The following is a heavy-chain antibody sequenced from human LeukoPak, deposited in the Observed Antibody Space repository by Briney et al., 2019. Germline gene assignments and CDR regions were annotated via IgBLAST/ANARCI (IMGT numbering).Heavy chain of an antibody. CDR3: ARDLWAQQEGDGFDI. CDR1: GFTVSSNY. V-gene: IGHV3-53*01. Sequence: GGSLRLSCAASGFTVSSNYMSWVRQAPGKGLEWVSVIYSGGSTYYADSVKGRFTISRDNSKNTLYLQMNSLRAEDTAVYYCARDLWAQQEGDGFDIWGQGTMVTVSS. D-gene: IGHD6-13*01. J-gene: IGHJ3*02. CDR2: IYSGGST.